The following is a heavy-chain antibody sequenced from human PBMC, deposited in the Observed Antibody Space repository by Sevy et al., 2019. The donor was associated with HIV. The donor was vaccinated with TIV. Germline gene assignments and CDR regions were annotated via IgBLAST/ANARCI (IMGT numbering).Heavy chain of an antibody. CDR2: IYYNGHI. CDR3: AGENAWGRGYS. CDR1: GGSITSLY. V-gene: IGHV4-59*08. D-gene: IGHD1-26*01. Sequence: SETLSLTCTVSGGSITSLYWNWIRQPPGKGLEWIANIYYNGHINYTPSLKSRVTLSLDTSKNQFTLRLSSVTAADTAMYYCAGENAWGRGYSWGQGTLVTVSS. J-gene: IGHJ4*02.